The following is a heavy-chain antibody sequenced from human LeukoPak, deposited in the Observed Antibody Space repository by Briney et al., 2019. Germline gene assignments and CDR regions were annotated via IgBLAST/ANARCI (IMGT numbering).Heavy chain of an antibody. J-gene: IGHJ4*02. CDR1: GFTFNAYS. CDR2: ISSASSPI. CDR3: ARDGSNSGPDFDY. Sequence: AGGSLRLSCAASGFTFNAYSMNWVRQAPGKGLEWVSYISSASSPIYYADSVKGRFTISRDNARNSLHLQMNSLRDEDTAVYYCARDGSNSGPDFDYWGQGILVTVSS. V-gene: IGHV3-48*02. D-gene: IGHD2/OR15-2a*01.